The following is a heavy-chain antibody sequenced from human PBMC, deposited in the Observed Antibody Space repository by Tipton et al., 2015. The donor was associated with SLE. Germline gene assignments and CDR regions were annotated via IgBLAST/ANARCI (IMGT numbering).Heavy chain of an antibody. J-gene: IGHJ4*02. CDR1: GFTFSSYA. CDR2: ISGSGGST. CDR3: AKLYAPVRMVVTQGAYFDY. V-gene: IGHV3-23*01. D-gene: IGHD4-23*01. Sequence: GSLRLSCAASGFTFSSYAMSWVRQAPGKGLEWVSAISGSGGSTYYADSVKGRFTISRDNSKNTLYLQMNSLRAEDTAVYYCAKLYAPVRMVVTQGAYFDYWGQGTLVTVSS.